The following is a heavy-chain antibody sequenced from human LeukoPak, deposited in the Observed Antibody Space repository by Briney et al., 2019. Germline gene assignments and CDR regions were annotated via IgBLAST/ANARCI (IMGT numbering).Heavy chain of an antibody. D-gene: IGHD6-19*01. CDR1: GYTFTSYA. J-gene: IGHJ4*02. V-gene: IGHV1-3*01. CDR3: ARGRSSGWSRLDY. Sequence: ASVKVSCKASGYTFTSYAMHWVRQAPGQRLEWMGWINAGNGNTKYSQKFQGRVTITRDTSASTAYVELSSLRSEDTAVYYCARGRSSGWSRLDYWGQGTLVTVSS. CDR2: INAGNGNT.